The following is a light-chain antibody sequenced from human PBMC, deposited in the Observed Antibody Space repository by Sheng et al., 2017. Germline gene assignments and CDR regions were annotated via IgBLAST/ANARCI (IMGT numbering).Light chain of an antibody. CDR1: QRISDN. CDR2: GAS. V-gene: IGKV3-15*01. CDR3: QQYHDWPLT. Sequence: EIVMTQSPVTLSVSPGERATLSCRASQRISDNVAWYHQKPGQPPRLLIYGASTRATGIPARFSGSGSGTEFTLTISSLQSEDFAVYYCQQYHDWPLTFGGGTKVEFK. J-gene: IGKJ4*01.